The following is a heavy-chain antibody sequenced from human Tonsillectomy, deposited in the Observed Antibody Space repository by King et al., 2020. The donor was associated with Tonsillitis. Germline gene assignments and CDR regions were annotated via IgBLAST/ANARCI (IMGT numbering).Heavy chain of an antibody. CDR2: IIPIFGTA. D-gene: IGHD6-13*01. CDR1: GGTFSSYG. Sequence: VQLVESGAEVKKPGSSVKVSCKASGGTFSSYGISWVRQAPGQGLEWMGGIIPIFGTANYAQKFQGRVTITADESTSIAYMELSSLRSADTAVYYCARGSSSWYYVSWGQGTLVTVSS. CDR3: ARGSSSWYYVS. J-gene: IGHJ4*02. V-gene: IGHV1-69*01.